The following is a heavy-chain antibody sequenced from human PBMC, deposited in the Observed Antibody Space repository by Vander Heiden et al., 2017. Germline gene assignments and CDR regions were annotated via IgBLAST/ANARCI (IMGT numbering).Heavy chain of an antibody. J-gene: IGHJ4*02. V-gene: IGHV1-24*01. Sequence: QFQLVQSGGEVKKPGASVKVSCKVSGYTLSELSMHWVRQAPGKGPEWMGRFDPEDDEIIYAQKCQGRLTMTDDTSADTAYMELSSLTSEDTAVYYCATSLANEGVVPSAVADFCGQGSLVSVSS. D-gene: IGHD2-2*01. CDR3: ATSLANEGVVPSAVADF. CDR2: FDPEDDEI. CDR1: GYTLSELS.